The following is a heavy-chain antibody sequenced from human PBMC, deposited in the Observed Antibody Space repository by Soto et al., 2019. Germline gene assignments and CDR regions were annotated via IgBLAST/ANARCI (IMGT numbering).Heavy chain of an antibody. D-gene: IGHD2-2*01. CDR3: AKYLEVFCSSSSCYGDAFNI. J-gene: IGHJ3*02. V-gene: IGHV3-23*01. CDR2: ISGSGGST. Sequence: GGSLRLSCAASGFTFRSYAMSWVRQAPGKGLEWVSAISGSGGSTYYADSVRGRFTISRDNPKNTLYLQMNSLRAEDSALYYCAKYLEVFCSSSSCYGDAFNIWGQGTMVTVSS. CDR1: GFTFRSYA.